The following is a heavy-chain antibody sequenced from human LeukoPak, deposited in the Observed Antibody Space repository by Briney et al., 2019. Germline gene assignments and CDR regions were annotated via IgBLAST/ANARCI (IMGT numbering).Heavy chain of an antibody. Sequence: PSETLSLTCAVYGDSFSGYYWTWIRQPPGKGLEWIGEINHSGSTNYNPSLKSRVTISVDTSKSQFSLNLTSVTAADTAIYYCATNVPGTTYFDPWGQGTLVTVSS. V-gene: IGHV4-34*01. CDR3: ATNVPGTTYFDP. CDR1: GDSFSGYY. J-gene: IGHJ4*02. CDR2: INHSGST. D-gene: IGHD1-14*01.